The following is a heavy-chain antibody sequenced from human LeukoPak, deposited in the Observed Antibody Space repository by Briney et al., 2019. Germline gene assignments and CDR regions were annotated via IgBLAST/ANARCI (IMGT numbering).Heavy chain of an antibody. CDR1: GYTFTSYY. D-gene: IGHD3-22*01. CDR3: ARDGPTYYYDSSGYYPMDV. Sequence: GASVKVSCKASGYTFTSYYMHWVRQAPGQGLEWMGIINPSGGSTSYVQKFQGRVTMTRDTSTSTVYMELSSLRSEDTAVYYCARDGPTYYYDSSGYYPMDVWGQGTTVTVSS. J-gene: IGHJ6*02. CDR2: INPSGGST. V-gene: IGHV1-46*01.